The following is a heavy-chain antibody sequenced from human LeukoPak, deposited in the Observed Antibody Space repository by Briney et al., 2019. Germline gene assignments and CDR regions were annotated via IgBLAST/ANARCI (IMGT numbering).Heavy chain of an antibody. J-gene: IGHJ3*02. CDR1: GFTFDDYA. D-gene: IGHD6-19*01. Sequence: PGGSLRLSCAASGFTFDDYAMHWVRQAPGKGLEWVSGISWNSGSIGYADSVKGRFTISRDNAKNSLYLQMSSLRAEDTALYYCARKANAVAGAFDIWGQGTMVTVSS. V-gene: IGHV3-9*01. CDR2: ISWNSGSI. CDR3: ARKANAVAGAFDI.